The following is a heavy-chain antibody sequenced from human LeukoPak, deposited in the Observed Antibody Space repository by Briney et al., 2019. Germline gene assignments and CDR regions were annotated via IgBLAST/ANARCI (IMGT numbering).Heavy chain of an antibody. J-gene: IGHJ4*02. CDR2: ISSSGSTI. CDR3: ARARFYGARPDY. Sequence: GGPLRLSCAASGFTFSDYYMSWIRQAPGKGLEWVSYISSSGSTIYYADSVKGRFTISRDNAKNSLYLQMNSLRAEDTAVYYCARARFYGARPDYWGQGTLVTVSS. V-gene: IGHV3-11*01. D-gene: IGHD4-17*01. CDR1: GFTFSDYY.